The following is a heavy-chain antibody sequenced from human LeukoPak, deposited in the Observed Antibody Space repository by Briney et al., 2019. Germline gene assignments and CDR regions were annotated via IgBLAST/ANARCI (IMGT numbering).Heavy chain of an antibody. CDR1: GGSISSSSYY. V-gene: IGHV4-39*01. CDR2: IYYSGST. Sequence: SETLSLTCTVSGGSISSSSYYWGWIRQPPGKGLEWIGSIYYSGSTYYNPSLKSRVTISVDTSKNQFSLKPSSVTAADTAVYYCAVGERSDTGWASNVDYWGQGTLVTVSS. D-gene: IGHD1-1*01. J-gene: IGHJ4*02. CDR3: AVGERSDTGWASNVDY.